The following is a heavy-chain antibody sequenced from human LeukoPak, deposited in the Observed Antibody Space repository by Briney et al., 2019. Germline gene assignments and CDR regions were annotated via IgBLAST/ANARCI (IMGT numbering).Heavy chain of an antibody. CDR2: ISGTGSTI. D-gene: IGHD6-19*01. Sequence: GGSLRLSCAASGFTFSTYSMNWVRQAPGKGLEWVSYISGTGSTIYSADSVKGRFTISRDNAKNSLYLQMNSLRAEDTAVYYCAKEQWLVVGGDAFDIWGQGTMVTVSS. CDR3: AKEQWLVVGGDAFDI. J-gene: IGHJ3*02. CDR1: GFTFSTYS. V-gene: IGHV3-48*01.